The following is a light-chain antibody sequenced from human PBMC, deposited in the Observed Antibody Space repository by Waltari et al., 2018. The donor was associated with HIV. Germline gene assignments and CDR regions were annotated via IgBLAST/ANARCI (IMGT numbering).Light chain of an antibody. CDR3: ATLDDSLNGPV. J-gene: IGLJ2*01. CDR2: INN. CDR1: SSNIGDNA. Sequence: QSVLTQPPSVSGTPGQRVTISCSGGSSNIGDNALSWYQQFPGTAPKLLIYINNQRPSGVPDRFSGSKSGTSASLAISGLQSEDEADYYCATLDDSLNGPVFGGGTKVTVL. V-gene: IGLV1-44*01.